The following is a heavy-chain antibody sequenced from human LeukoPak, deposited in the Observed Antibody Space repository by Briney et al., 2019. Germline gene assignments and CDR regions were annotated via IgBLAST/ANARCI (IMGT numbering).Heavy chain of an antibody. CDR2: INSISTTA. CDR3: ATRLYCSGISCPVRLVVV. V-gene: IGHV1-69*13. J-gene: IGHJ4*02. CDR1: GGTFSSET. Sequence: ASVKVSCKASGGTFSSETISWVRQAPGQGLEWMGGINSISTTATYAQKFQDRVSIIADESTSTAHMELRSLRSDDTAVYYCATRLYCSGISCPVRLVVVWGQGTLVTVSS. D-gene: IGHD2-2*01.